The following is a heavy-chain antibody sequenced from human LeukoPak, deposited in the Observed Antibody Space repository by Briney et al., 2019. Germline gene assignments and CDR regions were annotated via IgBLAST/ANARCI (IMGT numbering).Heavy chain of an antibody. Sequence: GSLRLSCVASGFTFSTYSLNWVRQPPGKGLEWIGSIYYSGSTYYNPSLKSRVTISVDTSKNQFSLKLSSVTAADTAVYYCARMRYCSGGSCYPNWFDPWGQGTLVTVSS. CDR2: IYYSGST. CDR3: ARMRYCSGGSCYPNWFDP. CDR1: GFTFSTYSLN. V-gene: IGHV4-39*01. D-gene: IGHD2-15*01. J-gene: IGHJ5*02.